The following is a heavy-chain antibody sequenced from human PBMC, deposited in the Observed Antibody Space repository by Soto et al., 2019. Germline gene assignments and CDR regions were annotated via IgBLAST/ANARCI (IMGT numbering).Heavy chain of an antibody. J-gene: IGHJ4*02. Sequence: LRLSCAASGFTFSSYAMHWVRQAPGKGLEWVAVISYDGSNKYYADSVKGRFTISRDNSKNTLYLQMNSLRAEDTAVYYCARDHTAYWGQGTLVTVSS. CDR1: GFTFSSYA. CDR3: ARDHTAY. D-gene: IGHD3-16*01. CDR2: ISYDGSNK. V-gene: IGHV3-30-3*01.